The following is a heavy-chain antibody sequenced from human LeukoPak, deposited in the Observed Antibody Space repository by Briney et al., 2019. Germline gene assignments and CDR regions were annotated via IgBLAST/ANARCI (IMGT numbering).Heavy chain of an antibody. CDR2: IYYSGST. Sequence: ASETLSLTCTVSGGSISSGGYYWSWIRQHPGKGLEWIGYIYYSGSTYYNPSLKSRVTISVDTSKNQFSLKLSSVTAADTAVYYCARDSTIFGVVYGMDVWGQGTTVTVSS. CDR3: ARDSTIFGVVYGMDV. J-gene: IGHJ6*02. D-gene: IGHD3-3*01. V-gene: IGHV4-31*03. CDR1: GGSISSGGYY.